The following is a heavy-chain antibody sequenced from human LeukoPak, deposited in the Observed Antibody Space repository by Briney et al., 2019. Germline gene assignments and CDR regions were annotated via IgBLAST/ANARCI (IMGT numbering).Heavy chain of an antibody. J-gene: IGHJ2*01. Sequence: PGGSLRLSCAASGFTFRNYAMSWVRQAPGKGLEWVSGINGADTTTLYADSVKGRFTISRDNSKNALSMQMTSLRAEDTAVYYCVRNQWVEQYWYFDLWGRGNLVTVSS. V-gene: IGHV3-23*01. D-gene: IGHD1/OR15-1a*01. CDR3: VRNQWVEQYWYFDL. CDR1: GFTFRNYA. CDR2: INGADTTT.